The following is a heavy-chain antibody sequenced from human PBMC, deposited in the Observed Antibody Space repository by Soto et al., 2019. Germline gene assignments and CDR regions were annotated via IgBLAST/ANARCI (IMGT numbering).Heavy chain of an antibody. J-gene: IGHJ3*02. D-gene: IGHD2-8*01. CDR1: GGSISPYH. CDR2: FFYTGST. Sequence: QVQLQESGPGLVKPSETLSLTCSVPGGSISPYHWSWIRQPPGKGLEWIGYFFYTGSTNYNPSLKSRVTISLDTSTNQFSLKLSSVNAADTAVYYCARGAGYCTNGVCGDAFDIWGQGTMVTVSS. V-gene: IGHV4-59*01. CDR3: ARGAGYCTNGVCGDAFDI.